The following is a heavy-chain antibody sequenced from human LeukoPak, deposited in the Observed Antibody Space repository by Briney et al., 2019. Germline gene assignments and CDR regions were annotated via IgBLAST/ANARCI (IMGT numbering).Heavy chain of an antibody. CDR1: GGTFSSYA. CDR2: MNPNSGNT. V-gene: IGHV1-8*02. D-gene: IGHD3-3*01. Sequence: GASVKVSCKASGGTFSSYAISWVRQATGQGLEWMGWMNPNSGNTGYAQKFQGRVTMTRNTSISTAYMELSSLRSEDTAVYYCARVRRLRFLEWSFDPTQYYYYGMDVWGQGTTVTVSS. J-gene: IGHJ6*02. CDR3: ARVRRLRFLEWSFDPTQYYYYGMDV.